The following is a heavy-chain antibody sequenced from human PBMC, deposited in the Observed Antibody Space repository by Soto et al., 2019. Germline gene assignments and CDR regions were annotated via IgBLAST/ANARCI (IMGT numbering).Heavy chain of an antibody. CDR2: ISSSSSTI. Sequence: EVQLVESGGGLVQPGGSLRLSCAASGFTFSSYSMNWVRQAPGKGREWVSYISSSSSTIYYADSVKGRFTISRDNAKNSLYLQMNSLRAEDTAVYYCARDRGGSYYYYYGMDVWGQGTTVTVSS. V-gene: IGHV3-48*01. D-gene: IGHD2-15*01. CDR3: ARDRGGSYYYYYGMDV. CDR1: GFTFSSYS. J-gene: IGHJ6*02.